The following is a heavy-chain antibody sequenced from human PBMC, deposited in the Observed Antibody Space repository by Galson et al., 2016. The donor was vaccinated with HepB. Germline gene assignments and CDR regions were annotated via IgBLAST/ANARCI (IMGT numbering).Heavy chain of an antibody. V-gene: IGHV3-11*04. D-gene: IGHD3-16*01. CDR2: ISYSGHISAASV. CDR1: GFTVTDYY. Sequence: SLRLSCAASGFTVTDYYMNWIGLAPGKGLEWISYISYSGHISAASVSSAVSEKGRINISSDIANNSLSLQMISLCAEDTAVYFCARTPATNCYGYWFDNYGMDVWGQGTTVTVSS. J-gene: IGHJ6*02. CDR3: ARTPATNCYGYWFDNYGMDV.